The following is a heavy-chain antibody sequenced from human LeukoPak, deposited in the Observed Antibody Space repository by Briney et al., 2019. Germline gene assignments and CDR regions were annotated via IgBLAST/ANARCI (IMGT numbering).Heavy chain of an antibody. V-gene: IGHV3-23*01. J-gene: IGHJ5*02. D-gene: IGHD6-19*01. Sequence: GGSLRLSCAASGFTFSNYDRSWVRQAPGKGLEWVSSISDSGGSTYYADSVEGRFTISRDNSKNTLYLQMTNLRAADTAVYYCAKDLSRAVAADWFDPWDQGSLVTVSS. CDR2: ISDSGGST. CDR3: AKDLSRAVAADWFDP. CDR1: GFTFSNYD.